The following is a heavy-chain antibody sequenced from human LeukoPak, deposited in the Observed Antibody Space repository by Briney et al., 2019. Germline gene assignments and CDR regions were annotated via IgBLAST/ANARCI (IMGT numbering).Heavy chain of an antibody. CDR1: GFTFGDYA. CDR3: TRDPWGYSYGHDPFDY. CDR2: IRSKAYGGTT. V-gene: IGHV3-49*03. Sequence: GRSLRLSCTASGFTFGDYAMSWFRQAPGKGLEWVGFIRSKAYGGTTEYAASVKGRFTISRDDSKSIAYLQMNSLKTEDTAVYYCTRDPWGYSYGHDPFDYWGQGTLVTVSS. J-gene: IGHJ4*02. D-gene: IGHD5-18*01.